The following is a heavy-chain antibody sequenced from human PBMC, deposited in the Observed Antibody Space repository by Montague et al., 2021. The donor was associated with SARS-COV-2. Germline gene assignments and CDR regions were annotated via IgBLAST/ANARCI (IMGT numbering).Heavy chain of an antibody. CDR1: GGSISSYY. CDR2: IYYSGST. V-gene: IGHV4-59*01. J-gene: IGHJ6*02. Sequence: SETLSLTCTVSGGSISSYYWSWIRQPPGKGLEWIGYIYYSGSTNYNPSLKSQVTISVDTSKNQFSLKLSSVTAADTAVYYCAREGMVRGVNPHYYYGMDVWGQGTTVTVSS. D-gene: IGHD3-10*01. CDR3: AREGMVRGVNPHYYYGMDV.